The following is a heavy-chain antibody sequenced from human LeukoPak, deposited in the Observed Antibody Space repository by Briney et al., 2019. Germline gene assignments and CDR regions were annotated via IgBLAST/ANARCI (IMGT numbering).Heavy chain of an antibody. CDR3: ARGANYDFWGGYITDGYNCFDP. J-gene: IGHJ5*02. CDR1: GFSFSTYT. Sequence: PGRSLRLSCAASGFSFSTYTMHWVRQAPGKGLEWVAIISYDGSNKYFADSVKGRFTISRDSSKNTLYLQMDSLRAEDTAVYYCARGANYDFWGGYITDGYNCFDPWGQGTLVTVSS. D-gene: IGHD3-3*01. V-gene: IGHV3-30-3*01. CDR2: ISYDGSNK.